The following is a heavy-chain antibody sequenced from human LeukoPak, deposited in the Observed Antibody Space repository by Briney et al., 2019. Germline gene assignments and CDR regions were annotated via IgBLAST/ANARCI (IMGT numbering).Heavy chain of an antibody. J-gene: IGHJ6*03. CDR2: VSGSGDGT. CDR3: AKGSYYYYMDV. Sequence: GGALRLSCAASGFTFRNYAMMWVRLAPGKGPEGVSTVSGSGDGTYYADSVKGRFTISRDNAKNSLYPQMNSLRAEDTALYYCAKGSYYYYMDVWGKGTTVTVSS. CDR1: GFTFRNYA. V-gene: IGHV3-23*01.